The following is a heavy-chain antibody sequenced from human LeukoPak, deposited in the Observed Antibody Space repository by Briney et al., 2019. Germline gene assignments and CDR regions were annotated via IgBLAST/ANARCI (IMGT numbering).Heavy chain of an antibody. V-gene: IGHV3-20*01. J-gene: IGHJ6*03. CDR2: INWNGGST. CDR1: GFTSDDYG. Sequence: PGGSLRLSCAASGFTSDDYGMSWVRQAPGKGLEWVSGINWNGGSTGYADSVKGRFTISRDNAKNSLYLQMNSLRAEDTALYHCAREAIAARLGDYYYYYYMDVWGKGTTVTVSS. CDR3: AREAIAARLGDYYYYYYMDV. D-gene: IGHD6-6*01.